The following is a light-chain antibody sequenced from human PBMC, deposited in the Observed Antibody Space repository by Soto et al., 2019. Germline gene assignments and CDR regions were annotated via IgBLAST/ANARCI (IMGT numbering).Light chain of an antibody. Sequence: QTVVTQEPSFSVSPGGTVTLTCGLSSGSVSTNYYPSWYQQTPGQGPRTLIYSTNILSSGVPDRFSGSILGNKAALTITGAQADDESGYFCVLYMGSGIPPVFGGGTKLTVL. V-gene: IGLV8-61*01. CDR3: VLYMGSGIPPV. CDR1: SGSVSTNYY. J-gene: IGLJ3*02. CDR2: STN.